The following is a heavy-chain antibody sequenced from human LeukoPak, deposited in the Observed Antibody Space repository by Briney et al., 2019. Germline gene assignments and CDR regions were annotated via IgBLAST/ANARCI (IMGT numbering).Heavy chain of an antibody. CDR2: IYIGGYT. CDR1: GFTVSSNY. CDR3: ARDRGCGDCYPPANDAFDI. D-gene: IGHD2-21*02. J-gene: IGHJ3*02. V-gene: IGHV3-66*01. Sequence: GGSLRLSCAASGFTVSSNYMSWVRQSPGKGLEWVSVIYIGGYTDYADSAKGRFTISRDNSKNTLSLQMNSLRAEDSAVYYCARDRGCGDCYPPANDAFDIWGQGTMVTVSS.